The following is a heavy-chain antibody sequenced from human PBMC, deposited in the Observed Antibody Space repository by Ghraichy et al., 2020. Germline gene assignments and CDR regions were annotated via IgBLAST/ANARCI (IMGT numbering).Heavy chain of an antibody. CDR3: ARDSRKDDSNFVDYFDS. J-gene: IGHJ4*02. V-gene: IGHV4-31*02. CDR2: ISYSGST. CDR1: GVSMTSDTYS. Sequence: SQTLSLTCTVSGVSMTSDTYSWTWIRQFPGNALEWIGNISYSGSTSYNPSLKSRVTISVDTSKNQFSLHLTSVTAAATAVYFCARDSRKDDSNFVDYFDSWGQGTLVTVFS. D-gene: IGHD5-24*01.